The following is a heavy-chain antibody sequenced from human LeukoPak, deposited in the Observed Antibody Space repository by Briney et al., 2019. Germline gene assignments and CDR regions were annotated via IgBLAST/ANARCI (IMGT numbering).Heavy chain of an antibody. CDR1: GFTFSSYE. V-gene: IGHV3-48*03. D-gene: IGHD3-10*02. CDR3: AELGITMIGGV. J-gene: IGHJ6*04. Sequence: GGSLRLSCAASGFTFSSYEMNWVRQAPGKGLEWVSYISSIGSTIYYADSVKGRFTISRDNPKNSLYLQMNSLRAEDTAVYYCAELGITMIGGVWGKGTTVTISS. CDR2: ISSIGSTI.